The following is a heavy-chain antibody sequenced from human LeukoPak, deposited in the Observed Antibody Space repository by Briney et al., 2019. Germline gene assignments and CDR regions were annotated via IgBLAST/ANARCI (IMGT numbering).Heavy chain of an antibody. CDR1: GGSISSGSYD. V-gene: IGHV4-61*02. Sequence: SQTLSLTCTVSGGSISSGSYDWSWIRQPAGKGLEWIGRIYTSGSTNYNPSLKSRVTISVDTSKNQFSLKLSYVTAADTAVYYCGRGGSGWNYYYYYMDVWGKGTTVTIS. CDR2: IYTSGST. D-gene: IGHD6-19*01. J-gene: IGHJ6*03. CDR3: GRGGSGWNYYYYYMDV.